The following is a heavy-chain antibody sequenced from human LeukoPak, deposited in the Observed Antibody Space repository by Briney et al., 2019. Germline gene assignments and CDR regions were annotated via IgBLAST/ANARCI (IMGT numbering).Heavy chain of an antibody. D-gene: IGHD3-9*01. J-gene: IGHJ3*02. CDR2: IYYSGST. Sequence: ASETLSLTCTVSGGSISSSSYYWGWIRQPPGKGLEWIGSIYYSGSTYYNPSLKSRVTISVDTSKNQFSLKLSSVTAADTAVYYCAGYNILTGYHYGRAFDIWGQGTMVTVSS. CDR1: GGSISSSSYY. CDR3: AGYNILTGYHYGRAFDI. V-gene: IGHV4-39*01.